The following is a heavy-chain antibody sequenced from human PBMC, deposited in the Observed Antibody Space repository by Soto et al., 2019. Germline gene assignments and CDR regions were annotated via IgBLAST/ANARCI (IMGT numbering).Heavy chain of an antibody. J-gene: IGHJ3*02. D-gene: IGHD5-12*01. CDR1: GFNFDDYA. V-gene: IGHV3-9*01. CDR3: AKLRLRPDDAFDI. Sequence: GGSLRLSCAASGFNFDDYAMHWVRQAPGKGMEWVSGISWNSGSKGYADSVKGRFTISRDNAKNSLYLQMNSLRAEDTALNYCAKLRLRPDDAFDIWGQGTMVTVSS. CDR2: ISWNSGSK.